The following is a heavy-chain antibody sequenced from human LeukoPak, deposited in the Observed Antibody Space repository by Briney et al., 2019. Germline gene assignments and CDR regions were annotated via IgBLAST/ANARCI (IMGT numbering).Heavy chain of an antibody. J-gene: IGHJ4*02. CDR1: GFTFRTYA. CDR3: AKSRLYGSGSSSSDY. V-gene: IGHV3-23*01. D-gene: IGHD3-10*01. Sequence: GGSLRLSCAASGFTFRTYAMSWVRQAPGKGLEWVSAISGSGGSTYYTDSVKGRFTISRDNSKNTLYLQMNGLRVEDTAVYYCAKSRLYGSGSSSSDYWGQGTLVTVSS. CDR2: ISGSGGST.